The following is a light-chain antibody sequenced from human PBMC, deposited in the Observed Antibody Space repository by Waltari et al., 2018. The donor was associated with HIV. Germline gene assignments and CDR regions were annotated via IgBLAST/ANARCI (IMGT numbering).Light chain of an antibody. CDR3: QQSYSSPRT. CDR2: ATS. J-gene: IGKJ1*01. V-gene: IGKV1-39*01. Sequence: DIQMPQSPSSLSTSVGDRVSITCRASQTFNTYLNWYQQKPGKAPNLLIFATSTLQSGVPLRFSGSGSGTDVTLTISSLQHEDFATYDCQQSYSSPRTFGQGTKVEVK. CDR1: QTFNTY.